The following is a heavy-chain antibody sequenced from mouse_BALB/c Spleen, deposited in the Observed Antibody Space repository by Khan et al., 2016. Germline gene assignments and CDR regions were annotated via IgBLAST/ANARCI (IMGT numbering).Heavy chain of an antibody. Sequence: VQLQESGAELVRPGTSVKISCKASGYTFTNYWLGWVKQRPGHGLEWIGDIYPGGGYTNYNEKFKGKATLTADTSSSTAYMQLSSLTSEDSAVYFCAIFYYGSGDWYVDVWGARTTVTVSS. V-gene: IGHV1-63*02. CDR1: GYTFTNYW. J-gene: IGHJ1*01. CDR3: AIFYYGSGDWYVDV. CDR2: IYPGGGYT. D-gene: IGHD1-1*01.